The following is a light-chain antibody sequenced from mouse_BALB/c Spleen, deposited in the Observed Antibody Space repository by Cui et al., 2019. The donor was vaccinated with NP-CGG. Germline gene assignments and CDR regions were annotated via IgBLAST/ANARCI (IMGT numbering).Light chain of an antibody. CDR2: GTN. Sequence: QAVVPKESDLTTSPGETVTLTCRSSTGAITTSNYANWVQEKPDHLFTGLIGGTNNRAPGVPARFSGSLIGDKAALTITGAQTEDDAIYFCALWYSNHWVFGGGTKLTVL. CDR3: ALWYSNHWV. J-gene: IGLJ1*01. V-gene: IGLV1*01. CDR1: TGAITTSNY.